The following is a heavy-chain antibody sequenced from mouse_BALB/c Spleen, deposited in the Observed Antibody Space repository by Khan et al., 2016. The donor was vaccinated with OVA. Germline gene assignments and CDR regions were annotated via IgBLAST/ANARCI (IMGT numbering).Heavy chain of an antibody. J-gene: IGHJ3*01. V-gene: IGHV1-61*01. CDR1: GYTFTSYW. D-gene: IGHD2-10*02. CDR2: IDPSDSKT. CDR3: ARGGYGTSVAF. Sequence: QVQLQQPGAELVRPGASVKLSCKASGYTFTSYWMNWVKQRPGQGLEWIGMIDPSDSKTHYNQMFRDKATLTIDKSSSTAYMHLTSLTSEDSAVDYWARGGYGTSVAFWGQGTLVTVSA.